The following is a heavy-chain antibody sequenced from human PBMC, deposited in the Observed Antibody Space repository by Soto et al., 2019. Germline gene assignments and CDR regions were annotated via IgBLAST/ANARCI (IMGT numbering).Heavy chain of an antibody. V-gene: IGHV5-10-1*01. J-gene: IGHJ6*02. CDR2: IDPSDSYT. CDR3: ARVVREIVVVPAALNYYGMDV. CDR1: GYSFTSYR. Sequence: GESLKISCKGSGYSFTSYRISWVRQMPGKGLEWMGRIDPSDSYTNYSPSFQGHVTISADKSISTAYLQWSSLKASDTAMYYCARVVREIVVVPAALNYYGMDVWGQGTTVTVSS. D-gene: IGHD2-2*01.